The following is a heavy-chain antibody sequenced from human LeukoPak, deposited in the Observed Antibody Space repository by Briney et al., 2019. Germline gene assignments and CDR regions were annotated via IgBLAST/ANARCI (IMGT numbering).Heavy chain of an antibody. J-gene: IGHJ4*02. V-gene: IGHV3-23*01. CDR2: ISGRNDRT. D-gene: IGHD3-10*01. Sequence: WGSLRCSGAASGFTGITNYWSWVRQAPGIRLKGVSTISGRNDRTYYGDSVEVRFTISRDNSKNTLYLQINSLKAEDTSLYYCAKFFLPYLAGGTGSRWGQGLLDTVS. CDR1: GFTGITNY. CDR3: AKFFLPYLAGGTGSR.